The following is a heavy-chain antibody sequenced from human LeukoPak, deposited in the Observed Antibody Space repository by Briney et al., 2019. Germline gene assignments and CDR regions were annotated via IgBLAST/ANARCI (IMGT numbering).Heavy chain of an antibody. CDR1: GGSFSGYY. J-gene: IGHJ4*02. D-gene: IGHD5-18*01. Sequence: SETLSLTCAVYGGSFSGYYWSWIRQPPGKGLEWIGEINHSGSTNYNPSLKSRVTISVDTSKNQFSLKLSSVAAADTAVYYCARDGGYSYGYGNQYFDYWGQGTLVTVSS. V-gene: IGHV4-34*01. CDR2: INHSGST. CDR3: ARDGGYSYGYGNQYFDY.